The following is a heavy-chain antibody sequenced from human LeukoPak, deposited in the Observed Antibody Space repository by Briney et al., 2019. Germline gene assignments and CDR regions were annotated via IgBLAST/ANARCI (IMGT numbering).Heavy chain of an antibody. CDR3: ARVVVCSGGSCYPNPYYFDY. V-gene: IGHV4-31*03. D-gene: IGHD2-15*01. J-gene: IGHJ4*02. Sequence: SETLSLTCTVSGGSISSGGYYWSWIRQHPGKGLGWIGYIYYSGSTYYNPSLKSRVTISVDTSKNQFSLKLSSVTAADTAVYYCARVVVCSGGSCYPNPYYFDYWGQGTLVTVSS. CDR2: IYYSGST. CDR1: GGSISSGGYY.